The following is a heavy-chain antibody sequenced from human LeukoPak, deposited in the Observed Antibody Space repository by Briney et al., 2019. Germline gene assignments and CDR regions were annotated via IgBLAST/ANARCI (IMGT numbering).Heavy chain of an antibody. CDR1: GGSISSGGYY. J-gene: IGHJ6*02. V-gene: IGHV4-31*03. Sequence: SETLSLTCTVSGGSISSGGYYWSWIRQHPGKGLEWIGYIYYSGSTYYNPSLKSRLTISVDTSKNQFSLGLSSVTAADTAVDYCATDRSGYALMDVWGQGTTVTVSS. CDR2: IYYSGST. D-gene: IGHD3-22*01. CDR3: ATDRSGYALMDV.